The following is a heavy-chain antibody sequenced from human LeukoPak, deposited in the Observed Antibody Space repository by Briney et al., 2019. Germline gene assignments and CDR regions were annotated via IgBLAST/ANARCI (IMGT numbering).Heavy chain of an antibody. CDR3: ARDRRDGNYFDY. J-gene: IGHJ4*02. Sequence: QPGGSLRLSCAASGFTVSSNYMSWVRQAPGKGLEWVSVIYSGGSTYYADSVKGRFTISRDNSKNTLYLQMNSLIAEDTAVYYCARDRRDGNYFDYWGQGTLVTVSS. CDR1: GFTVSSNY. CDR2: IYSGGST. V-gene: IGHV3-66*02. D-gene: IGHD5-24*01.